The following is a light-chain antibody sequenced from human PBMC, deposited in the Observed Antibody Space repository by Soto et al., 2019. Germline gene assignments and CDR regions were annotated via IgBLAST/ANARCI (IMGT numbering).Light chain of an antibody. Sequence: ALTQPASVSGSPGQSITISCTGTSSDVGGYNYVSWYQHHPGKAPKLMIFGVSNRPSGVSNRFSGSKSGNTASLTISGLQPEDEADYYCSSYTTSNTRQIVFGTGTKLTVL. CDR3: SSYTTSNTRQIV. CDR1: SSDVGGYNY. CDR2: GVS. J-gene: IGLJ1*01. V-gene: IGLV2-14*03.